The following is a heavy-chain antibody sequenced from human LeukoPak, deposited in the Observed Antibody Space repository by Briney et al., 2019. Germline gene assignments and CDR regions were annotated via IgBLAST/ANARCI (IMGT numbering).Heavy chain of an antibody. D-gene: IGHD3-10*01. CDR3: ARDSGTTGEVKFDP. CDR1: GGSISDYY. V-gene: IGHV4-4*07. Sequence: PSETLSLTCTISGGSISDYYWSWIRQPASKGLEWIGRIYTSGSTNYNPSLKSRVTMSVDTSKNQFSLKLTSVTAADTAVYYCARDSGTTGEVKFDPWGHGILVTVSS. J-gene: IGHJ5*02. CDR2: IYTSGST.